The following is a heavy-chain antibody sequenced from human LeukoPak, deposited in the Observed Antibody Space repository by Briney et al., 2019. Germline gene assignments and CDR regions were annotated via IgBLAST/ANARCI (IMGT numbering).Heavy chain of an antibody. CDR2: INHSGST. J-gene: IGHJ4*02. V-gene: IGHV4-34*01. CDR1: GGSFSGYY. Sequence: PSETLSLTCAVYGGSFSGYYWSWIRQPPGKGLEWIGEINHSGSTNYNPSLKSRVTISVDTSKNQFSLKLSSVTAADTAVYYCARSTYSSSWYDYFDYWGQGTLVTVSS. D-gene: IGHD6-13*01. CDR3: ARSTYSSSWYDYFDY.